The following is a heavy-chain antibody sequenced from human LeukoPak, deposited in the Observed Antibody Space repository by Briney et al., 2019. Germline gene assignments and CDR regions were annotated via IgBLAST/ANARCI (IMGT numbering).Heavy chain of an antibody. Sequence: GGSLRLSCAASGXTFSSYSMNWVRQAPGKGLEWVSSISSSSSYIYYADSVKGRFTISRDNAKNSLYLQMNSLKAEDTAVYYCARDGVVVVPAAMSYYYYGMDVWGQGTTVTVSS. D-gene: IGHD2-2*01. J-gene: IGHJ6*02. CDR1: GXTFSSYS. CDR3: ARDGVVVVPAAMSYYYYGMDV. V-gene: IGHV3-21*01. CDR2: ISSSSSYI.